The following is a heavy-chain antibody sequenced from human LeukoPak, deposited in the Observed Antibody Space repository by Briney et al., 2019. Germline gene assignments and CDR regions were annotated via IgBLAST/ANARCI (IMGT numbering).Heavy chain of an antibody. CDR1: GDSISSNTYY. J-gene: IGHJ4*02. D-gene: IGHD1-26*01. CDR2: INHSGST. CDR3: ARRTLIVGATDY. Sequence: PSETLSLTCTVSGDSISSNTYYWSWIRQPPGKGLEWIGEINHSGSTNYNPSLKSRVTISVDTSKNQFSLKLSSVTAADTAVYYCARRTLIVGATDYWGQGTLVTVSS. V-gene: IGHV4-39*07.